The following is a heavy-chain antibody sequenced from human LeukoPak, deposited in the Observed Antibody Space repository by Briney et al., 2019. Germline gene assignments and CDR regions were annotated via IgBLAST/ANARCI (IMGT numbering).Heavy chain of an antibody. CDR3: AREYYDYVWGSYRYSGIFDY. V-gene: IGHV4-59*01. CDR2: IYYSGST. J-gene: IGHJ4*02. CDR1: GGSISSYY. Sequence: SETLSLTCTVSGGSISSYYWSWIRQPPGKGLEWIGYIYYSGSTNYNPSLKSRVTISVDTSRNQFSLKLSSVTAADTAVYYCAREYYDYVWGSYRYSGIFDYWGQGTLVTVSS. D-gene: IGHD3-16*02.